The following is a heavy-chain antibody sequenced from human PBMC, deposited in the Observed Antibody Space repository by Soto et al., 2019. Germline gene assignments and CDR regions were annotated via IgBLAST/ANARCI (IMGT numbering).Heavy chain of an antibody. CDR3: ARGDSTDCSNGVCSFFYNHDMDV. CDR2: INPKSGGT. J-gene: IGHJ6*02. V-gene: IGHV1-2*04. CDR1: GYSFTDYH. D-gene: IGHD2-8*01. Sequence: ASVKVSCKASGYSFTDYHIHWVRQAPGQGLEWLGRINPKSGGTSTAQKFQGWVTMTTDTSISTASMELTRLTSDDTAIYYCARGDSTDCSNGVCSFFYNHDMDVWGQGTTVPVSS.